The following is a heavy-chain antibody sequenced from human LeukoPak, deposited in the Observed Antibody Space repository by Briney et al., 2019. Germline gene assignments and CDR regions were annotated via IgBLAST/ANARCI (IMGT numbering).Heavy chain of an antibody. CDR3: ARVGAYCTSTSCLDY. V-gene: IGHV1-18*01. Sequence: PGASVKVSCKASGYTFTSYGISWVRQAPGQRLEWMGWISAYNGNTNYAQKLQGRVTMTTDTSTSTAYMELRSLTSDDTAVYYCARVGAYCTSTSCLDYWGQGTLVTVSS. D-gene: IGHD2-2*01. J-gene: IGHJ4*02. CDR1: GYTFTSYG. CDR2: ISAYNGNT.